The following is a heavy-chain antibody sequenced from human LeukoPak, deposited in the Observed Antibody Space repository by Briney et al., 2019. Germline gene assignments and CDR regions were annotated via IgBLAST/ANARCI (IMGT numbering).Heavy chain of an antibody. V-gene: IGHV1-3*01. CDR1: GYTFTSYA. D-gene: IGHD6-13*01. Sequence: GASVKVSCKASGYTFTSYAMHWVRQAPGQRLEWIGWINAGNGNTKYSQKFQGRVTITRDTSASTAYMELSSLRSEDTAVYYCARRPLPGSSSPIDYWGQGTLVTVSS. CDR3: ARRPLPGSSSPIDY. J-gene: IGHJ4*02. CDR2: INAGNGNT.